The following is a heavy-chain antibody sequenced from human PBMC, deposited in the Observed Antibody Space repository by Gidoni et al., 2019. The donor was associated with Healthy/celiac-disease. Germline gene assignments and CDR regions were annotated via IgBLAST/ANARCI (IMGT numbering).Heavy chain of an antibody. CDR1: GGSISSYY. CDR2: IYYSGGT. D-gene: IGHD1-26*01. CDR3: ARAALVGEPDY. V-gene: IGHV4-59*01. Sequence: QVQLQESGPGLVKPSETLSLTCTVSGGSISSYYWSWIRQPPGKGLEWIGYIYYSGGTNYNPSLKSRVTISVDTSKNQFSLKLSSVTAADTAVYYCARAALVGEPDYWGQGTLVTVSS. J-gene: IGHJ4*02.